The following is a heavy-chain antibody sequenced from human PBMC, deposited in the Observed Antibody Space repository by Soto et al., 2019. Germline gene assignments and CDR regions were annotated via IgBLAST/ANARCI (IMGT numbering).Heavy chain of an antibody. CDR1: GGSISSYY. V-gene: IGHV4-59*01. D-gene: IGHD1-26*01. Sequence: SETLSLTCTVSGGSISSYYWSWIRQPPGKGLEWIGYIYYSGSTNYNPSLKSRVTISVDTSKNQFSLKLSSVTAADTAVYYCARADLGWDYYYYMDVWGKGTTVTVSS. J-gene: IGHJ6*03. CDR2: IYYSGST. CDR3: ARADLGWDYYYYMDV.